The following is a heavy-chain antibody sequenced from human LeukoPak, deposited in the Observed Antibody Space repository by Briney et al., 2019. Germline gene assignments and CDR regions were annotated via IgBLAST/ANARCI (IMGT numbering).Heavy chain of an antibody. CDR2: ISSSSSYI. CDR3: AREGISY. D-gene: IGHD2-15*01. Sequence: GALRPSGAASRFTFSTYTMNLVRHAPGRVLEVVSSISSSSSYIYYADSVKGRFTISRDNAKNTMYLHMSSLRDEDTDVYYCAREGISYWGQGTLVTVSS. CDR1: RFTFSTYT. V-gene: IGHV3-21*01. J-gene: IGHJ4*02.